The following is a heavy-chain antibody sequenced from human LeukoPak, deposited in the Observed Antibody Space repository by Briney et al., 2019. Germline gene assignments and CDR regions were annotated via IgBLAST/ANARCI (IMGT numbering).Heavy chain of an antibody. CDR1: GYTLTSYG. CDR2: ISAYNGNT. D-gene: IGHD5-12*01. V-gene: IGHV1-18*01. J-gene: IGHJ6*03. Sequence: GASVKVSCKASGYTLTSYGISWVRQAPGQGLEWMGWISAYNGNTNYAQKLQGRVTMTTDTSTSTAYMELRSLRSDDTAVYYCARMTGGYDGSYYYYYYMDVWGKGTTVTISS. CDR3: ARMTGGYDGSYYYYYYMDV.